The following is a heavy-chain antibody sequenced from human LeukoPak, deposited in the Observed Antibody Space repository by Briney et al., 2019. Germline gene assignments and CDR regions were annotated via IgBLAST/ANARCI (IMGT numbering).Heavy chain of an antibody. CDR2: IIPIFAIT. V-gene: IGHV1-69*02. D-gene: IGHD2-15*01. CDR1: GGTFSRYT. J-gene: IGHJ4*02. CDR3: ARWASSCTSGSCPFYFGF. Sequence: SVKVSCKASGGTFSRYTINWVRQAPGQGLEWMGRIIPIFAITDFAQKFRGRVTITADKSTSTAYMELTSLSPEDTAVYYCARWASSCTSGSCPFYFGFWGQGALVTVSS.